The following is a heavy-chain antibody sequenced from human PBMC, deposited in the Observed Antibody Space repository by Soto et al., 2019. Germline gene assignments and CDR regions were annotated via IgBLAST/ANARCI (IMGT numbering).Heavy chain of an antibody. CDR2: ISSNSAYI. D-gene: IGHD6-13*01. J-gene: IGHJ5*02. Sequence: PGGSLRLSCAASGFTFRSFTMNWVCQAPGKGLEWVSTISSNSAYIYYTDALRGRFTISRDNAKNSLHLQMNSLRAEDTAVYYCTRDASRDSSARSWFDPWGPGTLVTVSS. CDR1: GFTFRSFT. CDR3: TRDASRDSSARSWFDP. V-gene: IGHV3-21*01.